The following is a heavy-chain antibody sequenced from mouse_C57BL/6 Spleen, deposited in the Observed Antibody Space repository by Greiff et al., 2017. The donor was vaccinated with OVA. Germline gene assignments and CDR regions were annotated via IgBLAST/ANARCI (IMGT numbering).Heavy chain of an antibody. V-gene: IGHV2-2*01. CDR3: ARMDYFYWYFDV. CDR2: IWSGGST. D-gene: IGHD1-1*01. J-gene: IGHJ1*03. CDR1: GFSLTSYG. Sequence: QVQLQQSGPGLVQPSQSLSITCTVSGFSLTSYGVHWVRQSPGKGLEWLGVIWSGGSTDYNAAFISRLSISKDNSKSQVFFKMNSLQADDTAIYYCARMDYFYWYFDVWGTGTTVTVSS.